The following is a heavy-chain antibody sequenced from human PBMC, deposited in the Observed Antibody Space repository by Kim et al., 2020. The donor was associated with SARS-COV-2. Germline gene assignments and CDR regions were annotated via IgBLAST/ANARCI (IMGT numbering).Heavy chain of an antibody. V-gene: IGHV4-39*01. Sequence: SETLSLTCTVSGGSISSSSYYWGWIRQPPGKGLEWIGSIYYSGSTYYNPSLKSRVTISVDTSKNQFSLKLSSVTAADTAVYYCARQGLRGAAGPTGFDY. CDR1: GGSISSSSYY. CDR2: IYYSGST. D-gene: IGHD6-13*01. CDR3: ARQGLRGAAGPTGFDY. J-gene: IGHJ4*01.